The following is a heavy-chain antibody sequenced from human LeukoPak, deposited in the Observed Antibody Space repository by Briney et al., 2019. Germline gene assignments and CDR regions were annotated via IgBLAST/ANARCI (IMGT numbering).Heavy chain of an antibody. J-gene: IGHJ4*02. CDR2: IYISGST. V-gene: IGHV4-4*07. CDR3: ARDQGSGWYYFDY. D-gene: IGHD3-22*01. CDR1: GDSISSYY. Sequence: PSETQSLTCTVSGDSISSYYWSWIRQPAGKGLEWIGRIYISGSTKYNPSLKSRVTMSVDTSKNHFSLKLRSVTAADTAVYYCARDQGSGWYYFDYWGQGSLVTVSS.